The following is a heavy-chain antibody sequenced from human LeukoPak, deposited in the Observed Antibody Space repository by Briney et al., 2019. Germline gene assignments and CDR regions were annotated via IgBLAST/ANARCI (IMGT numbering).Heavy chain of an antibody. V-gene: IGHV3-48*03. CDR2: ISSSGSTI. J-gene: IGHJ1*01. Sequence: GGSLRLSCAASGFTFSSYEMNWVRQAPGKGLEWVSYISSSGSTIYYADSVKGRFTVSRDNAKNSLYLQMNSLRAEDTAVYYCARVNPTNSGFYTYWGQGTLVTVSS. D-gene: IGHD3-22*01. CDR1: GFTFSSYE. CDR3: ARVNPTNSGFYTY.